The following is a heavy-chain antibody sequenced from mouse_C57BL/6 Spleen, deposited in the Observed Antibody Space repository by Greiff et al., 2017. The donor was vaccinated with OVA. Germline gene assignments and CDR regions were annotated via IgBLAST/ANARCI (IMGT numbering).Heavy chain of an antibody. CDR3: ARDSYGSFAY. Sequence: DVQLVESEGGLVQPGSSMKLSCTASGFTFSDYYMAWVRQVPEKGLEWVANINYDGSSTYYLDSLKSRFIISRDNAKNILYLQMSSLKSEDTATYYCARDSYGSFAYWGQGTLVTVSA. CDR1: GFTFSDYY. D-gene: IGHD1-1*01. J-gene: IGHJ3*01. CDR2: INYDGSST. V-gene: IGHV5-16*01.